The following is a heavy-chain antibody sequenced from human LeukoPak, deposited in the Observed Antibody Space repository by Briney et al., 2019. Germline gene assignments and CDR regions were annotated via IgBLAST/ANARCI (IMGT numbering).Heavy chain of an antibody. CDR3: TRDGLLWFGDFNFDS. CDR2: IKQDGSEQ. D-gene: IGHD3-10*01. CDR1: GFTFSSFW. Sequence: GGSLRLSCAASGFTFSSFWMSWVRQTPGKGLEWVANIKQDGSEQYYVDSVKGRFSISIDNAKNSLFLQMNSLRAEDTAVYYCTRDGLLWFGDFNFDSWGQGTLVTVSS. J-gene: IGHJ4*02. V-gene: IGHV3-7*01.